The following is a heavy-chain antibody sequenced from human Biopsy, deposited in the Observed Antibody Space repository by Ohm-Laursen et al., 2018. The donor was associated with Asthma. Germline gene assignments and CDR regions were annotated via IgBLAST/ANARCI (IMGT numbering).Heavy chain of an antibody. D-gene: IGHD6-13*01. CDR1: GYTFINND. J-gene: IGHJ6*02. CDR3: ASPSSSREILYYYYNMDI. CDR2: ISPVFGST. Sequence: GATVKISCKASGYTFINNDINWVRQAPGLGLEWMGGISPVFGSTNIAQKFQGRVTISADIFTKTAYLEVSSLRSDDTAVYYCASPSSSREILYYYYNMDIWGQGTTVTV. V-gene: IGHV1-69*06.